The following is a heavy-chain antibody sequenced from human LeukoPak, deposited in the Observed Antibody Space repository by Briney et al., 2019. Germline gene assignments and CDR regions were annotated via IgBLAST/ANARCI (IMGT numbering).Heavy chain of an antibody. Sequence: PSETLSLTCTVSGGSISSYYWSWIRQPPGKGLEWIGYIYYSGSTNYNPSLKSRVTISVDTSKNQFSLKLSSVTAADTAVYYCARHGVYSSGWYYFDYWGQGTLVTVSS. CDR2: IYYSGST. CDR1: GGSISSYY. V-gene: IGHV4-59*08. CDR3: ARHGVYSSGWYYFDY. J-gene: IGHJ4*02. D-gene: IGHD6-19*01.